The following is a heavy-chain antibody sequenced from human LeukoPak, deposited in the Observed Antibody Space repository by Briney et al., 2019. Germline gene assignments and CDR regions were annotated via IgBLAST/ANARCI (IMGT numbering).Heavy chain of an antibody. Sequence: SVKVSCKASGGTFSSYAISWVRQAPGQGLEWMGRIIPILGIANYAQKFQGRVTITADKSTSTAYMELSSLRSEDTAVYYCARAPTHIVATIGFDSWGQGTLVTVSS. CDR3: ARAPTHIVATIGFDS. J-gene: IGHJ5*01. CDR1: GGTFSSYA. V-gene: IGHV1-69*04. CDR2: IIPILGIA. D-gene: IGHD5-12*01.